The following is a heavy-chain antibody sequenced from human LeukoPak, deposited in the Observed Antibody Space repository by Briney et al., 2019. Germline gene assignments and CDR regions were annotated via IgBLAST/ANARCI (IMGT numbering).Heavy chain of an antibody. CDR1: GFTFSSYG. J-gene: IGHJ4*02. Sequence: GGSLRLSCAASGFTFSSYGMHWVRQAPGKGLELVAVISYDGSNKYYADSVKGRFTISRDNSKNTLYLQMNSLRAEDTAVYYCAKDMDSSGWPKGTPFDYWGQGTLVTVSS. D-gene: IGHD6-19*01. CDR3: AKDMDSSGWPKGTPFDY. CDR2: ISYDGSNK. V-gene: IGHV3-30*18.